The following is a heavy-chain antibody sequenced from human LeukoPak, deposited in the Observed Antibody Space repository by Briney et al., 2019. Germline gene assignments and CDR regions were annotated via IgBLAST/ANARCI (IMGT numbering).Heavy chain of an antibody. CDR3: ARLLRTGGYHYFDY. J-gene: IGHJ4*02. CDR1: GGSISSYY. CDR2: IYYSGST. V-gene: IGHV4-59*08. D-gene: IGHD1-26*01. Sequence: PSETLSLTCTVSGGSISSYYWSWIRQPPGKGLEWIGYIYYSGSTNYNPSLKSRVTISVDTSKNQFSLKLSSVTAADTAVYYCARLLRTGGYHYFDYWGQGTQVTVSS.